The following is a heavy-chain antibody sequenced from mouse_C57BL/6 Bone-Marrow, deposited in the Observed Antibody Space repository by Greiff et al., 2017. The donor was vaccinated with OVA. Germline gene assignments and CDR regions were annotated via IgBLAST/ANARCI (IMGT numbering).Heavy chain of an antibody. D-gene: IGHD1-1*01. V-gene: IGHV1-64*01. CDR3: ARATVVVEGYFDY. J-gene: IGHJ2*01. CDR1: GYTFTSYW. Sequence: LQQPGAELVKPGASVKLSCKASGYTFTSYWMHWVKQRPGQGLEWIGMIHPNSGSTNYNEKFKSKATLTVDKSSSTAYMQLSSLTSEDSAVYYCARATVVVEGYFDYWGQGTTLTVSS. CDR2: IHPNSGST.